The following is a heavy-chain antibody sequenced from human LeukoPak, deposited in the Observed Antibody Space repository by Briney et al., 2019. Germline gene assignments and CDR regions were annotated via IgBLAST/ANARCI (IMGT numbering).Heavy chain of an antibody. J-gene: IGHJ6*03. V-gene: IGHV1-18*01. Sequence: ASVKVSCKASGYTFTSYGISWVRQAPGQGLEWMGWISAYNGNTNYAQKLQGRVTMTTDTSTSTAYMELRSLRSDDTAVYYCARGPARLWFSQIYYMDVWGKGTTVTISS. CDR1: GYTFTSYG. CDR3: ARGPARLWFSQIYYMDV. CDR2: ISAYNGNT. D-gene: IGHD3-10*01.